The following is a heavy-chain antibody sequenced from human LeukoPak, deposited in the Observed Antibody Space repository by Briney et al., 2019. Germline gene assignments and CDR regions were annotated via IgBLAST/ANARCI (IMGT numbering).Heavy chain of an antibody. Sequence: QPGGSLRLSSAASGFSFTNNCMSWVRQAPGKGLEWVVNVKEDGTTKQYVDSVKGRFTISRDNAKNSLYLQMDSLRAEDTAVYYCVSQEVVPHWGQGTLVSVSS. D-gene: IGHD2-15*01. V-gene: IGHV3-7*01. J-gene: IGHJ4*02. CDR3: VSQEVVPH. CDR1: GFSFTNNC. CDR2: VKEDGTTK.